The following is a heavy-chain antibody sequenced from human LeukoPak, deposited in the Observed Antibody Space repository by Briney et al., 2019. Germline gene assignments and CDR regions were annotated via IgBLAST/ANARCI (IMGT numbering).Heavy chain of an antibody. V-gene: IGHV3-23*01. CDR3: ARVRGSSTHYFDY. CDR1: GFTFSSYA. Sequence: TGGSLRLSCAASGFTFSSYAMSGVRQAPGKGLEWVSAISGSGGSTYYADSVKGRFTISRDNSKNTLYLQMNSLRAEDTAVYYCARVRGSSTHYFDYWGQGTLVTVSS. D-gene: IGHD2-2*01. CDR2: ISGSGGST. J-gene: IGHJ4*02.